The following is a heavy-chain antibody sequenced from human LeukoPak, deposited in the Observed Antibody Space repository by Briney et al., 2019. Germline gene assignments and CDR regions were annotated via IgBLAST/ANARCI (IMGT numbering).Heavy chain of an antibody. Sequence: PSETLSLTCTVSGYSISSGYYWGWIRQPPGKGLEWIGSIYHGGSTYYNPSLKSRVTISVDTSKNQFSLKLSSVTAADTAVYYCASGGPTIFGVVKKLYFDYWGQGTLVTVSS. CDR1: GYSISSGYY. J-gene: IGHJ4*02. CDR3: ASGGPTIFGVVKKLYFDY. D-gene: IGHD3-3*01. CDR2: IYHGGST. V-gene: IGHV4-38-2*02.